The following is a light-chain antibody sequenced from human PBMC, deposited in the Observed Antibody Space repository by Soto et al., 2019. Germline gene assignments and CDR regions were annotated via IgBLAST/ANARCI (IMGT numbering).Light chain of an antibody. CDR2: ATS. CDR3: QEASSVPWT. J-gene: IGKJ1*01. Sequence: IQMTQSPSSVSASVGDRVILTCRASQRISSWFAWYHQRPGKAPKLLIYATSTLATWVPSRFSGSGSGRDLTLTLSSLQPEDLGTFFCQEASSVPWTFGHGTKVEVK. CDR1: QRISSW. V-gene: IGKV1-12*01.